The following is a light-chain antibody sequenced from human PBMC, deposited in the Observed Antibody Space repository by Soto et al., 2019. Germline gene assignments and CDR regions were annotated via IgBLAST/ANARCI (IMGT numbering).Light chain of an antibody. J-gene: IGKJ4*01. CDR1: QSVSSA. Sequence: EIGMTQSPATLSVSPGERATLSCRASQSVSSALDWYPQEPGQAPRLLLSGASTRATGVTVRFSVGGSGAEFTPTIRRLQAEDFSIYYCQQYSTWPFRSFGGGTKVEIK. CDR3: QQYSTWPFRS. V-gene: IGKV3-15*01. CDR2: GAS.